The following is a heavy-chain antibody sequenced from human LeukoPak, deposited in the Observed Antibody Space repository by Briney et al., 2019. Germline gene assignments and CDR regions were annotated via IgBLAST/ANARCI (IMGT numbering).Heavy chain of an antibody. CDR2: IIPIFGTA. Sequence: SVKVSCKASGGTFSSYAISWVRQAPGQGLEWMGGIIPIFGTANYAQKFQGRVTITTDESTSTAYMELSSLRSGDTAVYYCARHCSSTSCYYFDYWGQGTLVTVSS. CDR1: GGTFSSYA. J-gene: IGHJ4*02. CDR3: ARHCSSTSCYYFDY. D-gene: IGHD2-2*01. V-gene: IGHV1-69*05.